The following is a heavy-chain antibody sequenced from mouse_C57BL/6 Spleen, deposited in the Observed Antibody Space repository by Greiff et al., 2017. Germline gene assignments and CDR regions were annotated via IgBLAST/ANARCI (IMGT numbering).Heavy chain of an antibody. CDR1: GYTFPSYW. CDR2: ISPGRGST. Sequence: QVQLKQPGAELVKPGASVKMSCKASGYTFPSYWITWVKQRPGQGLEWIGDISPGRGSTNYNEKFQSKATLTVETSSSTAYMQLSSLTSEDSAVFYCTRWRYGYGWEYFDYWGQGTTRTFSS. V-gene: IGHV1-55*01. D-gene: IGHD2-2*01. CDR3: TRWRYGYGWEYFDY. J-gene: IGHJ2*01.